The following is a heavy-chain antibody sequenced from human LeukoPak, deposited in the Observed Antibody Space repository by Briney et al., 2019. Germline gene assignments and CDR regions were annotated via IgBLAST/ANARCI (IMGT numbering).Heavy chain of an antibody. V-gene: IGHV4-39*01. CDR3: ARHGPDSSSWTRGEAYYYYMDV. CDR2: IYYSGGT. D-gene: IGHD6-13*01. CDR1: GGSISSSSYY. Sequence: PSETLSLTCTVSGGSISSSSYYWGWIRQPPGKGLEWIGSIYYSGGTYYNPSLKSRVTITVDTSKNQFSLKLSSVTAADTAVYYCARHGPDSSSWTRGEAYYYYMDVWGKGTTVTVSS. J-gene: IGHJ6*03.